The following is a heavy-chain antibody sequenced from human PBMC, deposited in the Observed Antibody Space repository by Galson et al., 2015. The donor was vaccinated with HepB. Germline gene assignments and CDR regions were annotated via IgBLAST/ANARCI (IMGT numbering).Heavy chain of an antibody. V-gene: IGHV2-5*02. CDR3: AHSGEYYYGTSGRLNWFDP. Sequence: PALVKPTQTLTLTCTFSGFSLSTSGVGVGWIRQPPGKALEWLALIYWDDDKHYSPSLKSRLTITKDTSKNQVVLTMTNMDPVDTATYYCAHSGEYYYGTSGRLNWFDPWGQGTLVTVSS. CDR1: GFSLSTSGVG. J-gene: IGHJ5*02. CDR2: IYWDDDK. D-gene: IGHD3-22*01.